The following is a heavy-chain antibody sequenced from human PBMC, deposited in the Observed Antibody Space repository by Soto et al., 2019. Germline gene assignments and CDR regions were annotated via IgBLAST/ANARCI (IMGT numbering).Heavy chain of an antibody. CDR2: IYYSGST. CDR3: AVVVAATRAFDY. J-gene: IGHJ4*02. D-gene: IGHD2-15*01. CDR1: GGSISSGGYY. Sequence: KPSETLSLTCTVSGGSISSGGYYWSWIRQHPGKGLEWIGYIYYSGSTYYNPSLKSRVTISVDTSKNQFSLKLSSVTAADTAVYYCAVVVAATRAFDYWGQGTLVTVSS. V-gene: IGHV4-31*03.